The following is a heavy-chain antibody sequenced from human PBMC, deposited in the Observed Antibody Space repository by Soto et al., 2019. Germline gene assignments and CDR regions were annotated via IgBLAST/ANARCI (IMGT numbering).Heavy chain of an antibody. CDR2: ISDSSNTI. D-gene: IGHD5-12*01. J-gene: IGHJ4*02. V-gene: IGHV3-48*01. CDR1: GFTFSRCN. Sequence: PGGSLRLSCAASGFTFSRCNMNWVRQAPGKGLEWVSYISDSSNTISYADSVKGRFTISRDNSRNTLYLQMNSLRLDDTAVYYCAKDAPRYSGFDFSQWGQRTLVTVSS. CDR3: AKDAPRYSGFDFSQ.